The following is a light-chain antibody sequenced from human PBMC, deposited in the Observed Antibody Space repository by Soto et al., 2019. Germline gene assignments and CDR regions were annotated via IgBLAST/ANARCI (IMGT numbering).Light chain of an antibody. J-gene: IGKJ3*01. CDR1: QSISVW. CDR3: QQYYSNLA. V-gene: IGKV1-5*03. CDR2: KAS. Sequence: DIQMTQSPSTLSTSVGDTVTITFRASQSISVWLAWYQQKPGKAPNLLIHKASTLESGVPSRFSGSGSGTEFTLTISSLQPDDLATYYCQQYYSNLAFGPGTKVDIK.